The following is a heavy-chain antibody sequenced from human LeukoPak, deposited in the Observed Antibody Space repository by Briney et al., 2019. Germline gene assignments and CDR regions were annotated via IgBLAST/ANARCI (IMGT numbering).Heavy chain of an antibody. D-gene: IGHD3-10*01. J-gene: IGHJ6*02. V-gene: IGHV3-48*01. Sequence: GGSLRLSCAASGFTFSSYNMNWVRQAPGKGLEWVSYISTSSNTIYYADSVKGRFTISRDNAKNSLYLQMNDLRAEDTAAYYCARVGSYGMDVWGQGTTVTVSS. CDR2: ISTSSNTI. CDR1: GFTFSSYN. CDR3: ARVGSYGMDV.